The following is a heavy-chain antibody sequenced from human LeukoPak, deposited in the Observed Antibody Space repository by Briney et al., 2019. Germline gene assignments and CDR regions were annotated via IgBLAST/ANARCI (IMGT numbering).Heavy chain of an antibody. Sequence: GGSLRLSCAASGFTFSSYWMSWVRQAPGKGLEWVANIKKDGSEKYYVDSVKGRFTISGDNSRNTLFLQMNSLRAEDTAVYYCAHGAMYQLDYWGQGTLVTVSS. CDR3: AHGAMYQLDY. CDR2: IKKDGSEK. D-gene: IGHD2-2*01. J-gene: IGHJ4*02. CDR1: GFTFSSYW. V-gene: IGHV3-7*03.